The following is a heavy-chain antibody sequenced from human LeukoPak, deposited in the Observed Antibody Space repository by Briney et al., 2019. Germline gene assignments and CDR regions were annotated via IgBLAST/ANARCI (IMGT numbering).Heavy chain of an antibody. V-gene: IGHV3-74*01. CDR2: IASDGRST. CDR1: GFTFSSYW. CDR3: ARGRPHGNDY. J-gene: IGHJ4*02. D-gene: IGHD4-23*01. Sequence: GGSLRLSCAASGFTFSSYWMNWVRQAPGKGLVWVSRIASDGRSTTYADSVKGRFSISRDNAKNTLYLQMNSLRVEDTAVYYCARGRPHGNDYWGQGTLVTVSS.